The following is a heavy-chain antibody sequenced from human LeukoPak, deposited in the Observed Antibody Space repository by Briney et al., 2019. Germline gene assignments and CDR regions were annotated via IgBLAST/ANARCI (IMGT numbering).Heavy chain of an antibody. Sequence: ASVKVSCKASGYTFTTYGIRWVRQAPGEGLEWMGWSSPYNGNTNYAQKLRGRVTMTTDTSTSTAYMELRSLRSDDTAVYYCARGGTSGWRTPNDDYWGQGTLVTVSS. J-gene: IGHJ4*02. CDR1: GYTFTTYG. CDR3: ARGGTSGWRTPNDDY. D-gene: IGHD6-19*01. V-gene: IGHV1-18*01. CDR2: SSPYNGNT.